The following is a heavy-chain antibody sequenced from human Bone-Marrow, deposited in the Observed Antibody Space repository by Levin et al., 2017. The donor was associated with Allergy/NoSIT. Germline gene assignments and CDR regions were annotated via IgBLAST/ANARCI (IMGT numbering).Heavy chain of an antibody. CDR2: IWYDGSNK. Sequence: GGSLRLSCAASGFTFSSYGMHWVRQAPGKGLEWVAVIWYDGSNKYYADSVKGRFTISRDNSKNTLYLQMNSLRAEDTAVYYCARDGYSGGWYEDYPSDYWGQGTLVTVSS. J-gene: IGHJ4*02. D-gene: IGHD6-19*01. CDR1: GFTFSSYG. V-gene: IGHV3-33*01. CDR3: ARDGYSGGWYEDYPSDY.